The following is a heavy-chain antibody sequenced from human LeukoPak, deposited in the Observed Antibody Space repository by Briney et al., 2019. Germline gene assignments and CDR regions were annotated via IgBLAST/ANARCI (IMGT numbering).Heavy chain of an antibody. D-gene: IGHD6-13*01. CDR3: ARYSSSWHCFDY. J-gene: IGHJ4*02. Sequence: PSETLSLTCTVSGGSISSYYWSYIRQPPGKGLEWIGYIYYSGSTHYNPSLKSRVTISVDTSKNQFSLKLSSVTAADTAVYYCARYSSSWHCFDYWGQGTLVTVSS. CDR1: GGSISSYY. CDR2: IYYSGST. V-gene: IGHV4-59*08.